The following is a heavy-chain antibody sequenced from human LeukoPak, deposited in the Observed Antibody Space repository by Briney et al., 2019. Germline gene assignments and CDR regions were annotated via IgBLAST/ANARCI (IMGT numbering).Heavy chain of an antibody. J-gene: IGHJ3*02. D-gene: IGHD4-17*01. CDR3: AREGDYGAFDI. Sequence: GGSLRLSCAASGFTFSSYWMHWVRQAPGKGLVWVSRINSDGSSTSQADSVKGRFTISRDNAKNTLYLQMNSLRAEDTAVYYCAREGDYGAFDIWGQGTMVTASS. V-gene: IGHV3-74*01. CDR2: INSDGSST. CDR1: GFTFSSYW.